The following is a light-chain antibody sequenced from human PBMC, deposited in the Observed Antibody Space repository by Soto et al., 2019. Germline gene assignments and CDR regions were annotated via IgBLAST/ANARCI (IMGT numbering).Light chain of an antibody. CDR2: TSS. CDR1: QSIGIN. V-gene: IGKV1-39*01. Sequence: DIQITHSPSSLSASVLYRVTISCRASQSIGINLNWYQQKPGKAPTLLIFTSSSLQSGVPSRFSGSGSGTDFILTISSLQPEDFATYYCQQSYSTPPTFGQGTKVDTK. CDR3: QQSYSTPPT. J-gene: IGKJ1*01.